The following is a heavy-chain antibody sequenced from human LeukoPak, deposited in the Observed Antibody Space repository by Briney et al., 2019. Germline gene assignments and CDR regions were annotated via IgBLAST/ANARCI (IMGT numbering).Heavy chain of an antibody. Sequence: SETLSLTYTVSGGSISSGGYYWSWIRQHPGKGLEWIGYIYYSGSTYYNPSLKSRVTISVDTSKDQYSRKLSSVTAADTAVYYCARGENYYDSSGYHYGFDYWGQGPLVTVSS. V-gene: IGHV4-31*03. CDR1: GGSISSGGYY. D-gene: IGHD3-22*01. J-gene: IGHJ4*02. CDR2: IYYSGST. CDR3: ARGENYYDSSGYHYGFDY.